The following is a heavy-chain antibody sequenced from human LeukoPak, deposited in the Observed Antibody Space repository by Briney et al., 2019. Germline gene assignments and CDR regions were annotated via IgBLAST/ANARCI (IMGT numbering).Heavy chain of an antibody. D-gene: IGHD3-10*01. J-gene: IGHJ5*02. Sequence: SETLSLTCTVSGGSISSYYWSWIRQPPGKGLEWIGYIYYSGSTNYNPSLKSRVTISVHTSKNQFSLKLSSVTAADTAVYYCARRWGSGYGWFDPWGQGTLVTVSS. CDR3: ARRWGSGYGWFDP. CDR1: GGSISSYY. V-gene: IGHV4-59*01. CDR2: IYYSGST.